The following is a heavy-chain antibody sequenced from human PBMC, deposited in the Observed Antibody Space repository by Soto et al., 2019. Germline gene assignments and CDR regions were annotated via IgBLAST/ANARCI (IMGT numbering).Heavy chain of an antibody. CDR1: GFIFEDFA. D-gene: IGHD3-22*01. Sequence: GGSLRLSCVGSGFIFEDFAMNWVRQVPGKGLEWVSGISWNSATLAYADSVKGRFIVSRDNAKNILYLQMNSLRAEDAALYYCAKDVGSYYYDTSAYLYDYWGQGTLVTVSS. CDR2: ISWNSATL. V-gene: IGHV3-9*01. CDR3: AKDVGSYYYDTSAYLYDY. J-gene: IGHJ4*02.